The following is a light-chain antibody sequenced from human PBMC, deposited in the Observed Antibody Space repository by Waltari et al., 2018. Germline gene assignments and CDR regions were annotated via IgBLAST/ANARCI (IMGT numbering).Light chain of an antibody. J-gene: IGKJ4*01. CDR2: KAS. V-gene: IGKV1-5*03. CDR3: QQYNSYSLLT. Sequence: DIQMTQSPSTLSASVGYRVTITCRASQSISNWLAWYQQKQGKAPKHLIYKASTLESGVPSMFSGSRAGTEFTLTISSLQPDDFATYYCQQYNSYSLLTFGGGTKLEIK. CDR1: QSISNW.